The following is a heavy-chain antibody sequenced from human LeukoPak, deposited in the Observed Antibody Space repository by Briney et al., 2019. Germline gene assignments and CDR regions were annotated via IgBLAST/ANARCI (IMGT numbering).Heavy chain of an antibody. CDR2: ISGSGGDT. J-gene: IGHJ4*02. CDR1: GFTFSSYS. V-gene: IGHV3-21*01. CDR3: ARRFGQLLYPLDC. D-gene: IGHD3-10*01. Sequence: GGSLRLSCAASGFTFSSYSMSWVRQAPGKGLDWVSSISGSGGDTYYADSVKGRFTVSRDNAKNSLFLQMNSLRAEDTAVYYCARRFGQLLYPLDCWGQGTLLTVSS.